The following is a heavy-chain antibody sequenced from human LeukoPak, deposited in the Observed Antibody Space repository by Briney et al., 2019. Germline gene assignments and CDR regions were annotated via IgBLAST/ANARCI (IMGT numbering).Heavy chain of an antibody. V-gene: IGHV3-9*01. CDR2: ISWNSESI. Sequence: GGSLRLSCAASRFTFDDYAMHWVRQAPGKGLEWVSGISWNSESILYADSVKGRFTISRDNAKNTLYLQMNSLRAEDTAVYYCARDWYSSSYCDYWGQGTLVTVSS. CDR3: ARDWYSSSYCDY. D-gene: IGHD6-6*01. CDR1: RFTFDDYA. J-gene: IGHJ4*02.